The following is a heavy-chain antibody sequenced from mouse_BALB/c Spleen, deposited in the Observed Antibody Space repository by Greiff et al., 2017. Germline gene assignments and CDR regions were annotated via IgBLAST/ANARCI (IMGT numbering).Heavy chain of an antibody. CDR3: ARHGYDVGWFAY. CDR2: ISSGGSYT. Sequence: DVKLQESGGDLVKPGGSLKLSCAASGFTFSSYGMSWVRQTPDKRLEWVATISSGGSYTYYPDSVKGRFTISRDNAKNTLYLQMSSLKSEDTAMYYCARHGYDVGWFAYWGQGTLVTVSA. CDR1: GFTFSSYG. V-gene: IGHV5-6*02. J-gene: IGHJ3*01. D-gene: IGHD2-2*01.